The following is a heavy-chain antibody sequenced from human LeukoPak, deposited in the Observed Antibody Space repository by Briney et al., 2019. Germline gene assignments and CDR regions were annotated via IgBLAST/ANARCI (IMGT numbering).Heavy chain of an antibody. CDR2: INPSGGST. CDR1: GYTFTSYY. D-gene: IGHD6-13*01. Sequence: GASVKVSCKASGYTFTSYYMHWVRQAPGQGLEWMGIINPSGGSTSYAQKFQGRVTVTRDTSTSTVYMELSSLRSEDTAVYYCARVGGPVAAAGLPRDYWGQGTLVTVSS. CDR3: ARVGGPVAAAGLPRDY. V-gene: IGHV1-46*01. J-gene: IGHJ4*02.